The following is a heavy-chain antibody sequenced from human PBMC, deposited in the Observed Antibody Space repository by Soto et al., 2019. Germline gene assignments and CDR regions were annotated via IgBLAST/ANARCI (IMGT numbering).Heavy chain of an antibody. V-gene: IGHV3-23*01. D-gene: IGHD6-19*01. CDR1: GFTFSSYA. CDR3: ASRTSGWYFDY. J-gene: IGHJ4*02. Sequence: EVQLLESGGGLVQPGGSLRLSCTASGFTFSSYAMNWVRQAPGKGLEWVSVISGSGDSTYYADSVKGRFTISRDNSKNTLYRQMKSRRAEDTAVYYCASRTSGWYFDYWGQGTVVTVSS. CDR2: ISGSGDST.